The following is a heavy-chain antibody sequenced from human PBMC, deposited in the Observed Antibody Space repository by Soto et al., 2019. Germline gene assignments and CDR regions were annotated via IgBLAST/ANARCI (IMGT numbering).Heavy chain of an antibody. CDR2: ISSSSSTI. Sequence: ESGGGLVQPGGSLRLSCGGSRLTFSSYSINWVRQAPGKGLEWLSYISSSSSTIHYADSVRGRFTISRDNAKNSVFLQMNSLRDEDTAVYFCARDRVIGDFLTGYDSFDMWGQGTMVTVSS. J-gene: IGHJ3*02. D-gene: IGHD3-9*01. CDR3: ARDRVIGDFLTGYDSFDM. CDR1: RLTFSSYS. V-gene: IGHV3-48*02.